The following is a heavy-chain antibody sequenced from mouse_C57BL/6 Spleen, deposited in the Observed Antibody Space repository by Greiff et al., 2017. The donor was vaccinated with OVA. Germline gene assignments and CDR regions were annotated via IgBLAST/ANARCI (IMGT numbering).Heavy chain of an antibody. Sequence: QVQLQQPGAELVKPGASVKLSCKASGYTFTSYWMHWVKQRPGQGLEWIGMIHPNSGSTNYNEKFKGKATLTVDKSSSTAYMQLSSLTSEDSAVDYCAREITGFAYWGQGTLVTVSA. CDR1: GYTFTSYW. J-gene: IGHJ3*01. D-gene: IGHD1-3*01. CDR2: IHPNSGST. V-gene: IGHV1-64*01. CDR3: AREITGFAY.